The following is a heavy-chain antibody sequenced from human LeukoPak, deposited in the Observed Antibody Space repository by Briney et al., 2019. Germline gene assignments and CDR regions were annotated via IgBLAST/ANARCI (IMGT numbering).Heavy chain of an antibody. CDR3: ARRLTQYDCFDP. D-gene: IGHD2-2*01. J-gene: IGHJ5*02. Sequence: SQTLSLTCAISGDIVSSNSVTWNWIRQSPSRGLEWLGRTYYRCTWYNDYAVSVRGRITVNPDTSRNQVSLHLNSVTPEDTAVYYCARRLTQYDCFDPWGQGILVTVSS. CDR2: TYYRCTWYN. V-gene: IGHV6-1*01. CDR1: GDIVSSNSVT.